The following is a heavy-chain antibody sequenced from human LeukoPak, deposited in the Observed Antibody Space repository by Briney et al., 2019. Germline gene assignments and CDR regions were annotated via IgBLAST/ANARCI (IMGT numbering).Heavy chain of an antibody. CDR2: IHYRGGT. Sequence: SQTLSLTCTVSGGSISSGDYYWFWIRQPPGKGLEWIGYIHYRGGTYYNPSLRSRVTMSVDTSKNQSSLTLSPVTAADTAVYYCARDRGGYGAQQDYWGQGTLVTVSS. D-gene: IGHD3-16*01. CDR3: ARDRGGYGAQQDY. V-gene: IGHV4-30-4*08. J-gene: IGHJ4*02. CDR1: GGSISSGDYY.